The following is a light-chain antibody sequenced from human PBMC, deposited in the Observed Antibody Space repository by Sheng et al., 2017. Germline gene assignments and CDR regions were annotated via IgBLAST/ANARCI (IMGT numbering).Light chain of an antibody. CDR2: GAS. V-gene: IGKV3-15*01. Sequence: VLTQSPATLSLSPGDTATLSCRASQTISTYLAWYQQKPGQAPRLLIYGASTRASGIPARFSGSGSGTEFTLTISSLQSEDFAVYYCQQYNNWLTWTFGQGTKVEIK. CDR3: QQYNNWLTWT. CDR1: QTISTY. J-gene: IGKJ1*01.